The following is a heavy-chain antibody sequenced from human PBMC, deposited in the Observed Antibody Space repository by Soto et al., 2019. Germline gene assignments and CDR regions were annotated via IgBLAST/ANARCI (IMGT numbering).Heavy chain of an antibody. D-gene: IGHD4-17*01. J-gene: IGHJ4*02. Sequence: EVQLLESGGGLVQPGGSLRLSCAASGFTFSSYAMSWVRQAPGKGLEWVSAISGSGGSTYYADSVKGRFTISRDNSKNTLYLQINSLRAEDTAVYYCANMGYDYGDFLDYWGQGTLVTVSS. CDR1: GFTFSSYA. CDR3: ANMGYDYGDFLDY. V-gene: IGHV3-23*01. CDR2: ISGSGGST.